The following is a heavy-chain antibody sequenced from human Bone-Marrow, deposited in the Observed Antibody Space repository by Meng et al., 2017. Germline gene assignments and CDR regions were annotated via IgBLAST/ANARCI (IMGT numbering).Heavy chain of an antibody. V-gene: IGHV3-7*01. CDR1: GFTFSSYW. CDR2: IKQDGSEK. Sequence: GESLKISCAASGFTFSSYWMSWVRQAPGKGLEWVANIKQDGSEKDYVDSVKGRFTISRDNAKNSLYLQMNSLRVEDTAVYYCARGGVCGMYNSGWYGCDFDYWGQGTLVTSPQ. D-gene: IGHD6-19*01. CDR3: ARGGVCGMYNSGWYGCDFDY. J-gene: IGHJ4*02.